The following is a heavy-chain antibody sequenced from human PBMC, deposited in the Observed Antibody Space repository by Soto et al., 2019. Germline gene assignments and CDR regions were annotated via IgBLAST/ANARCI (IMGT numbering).Heavy chain of an antibody. CDR3: ASTTHYYGSMDV. CDR1: GYSISSGYY. J-gene: IGHJ6*02. V-gene: IGHV4-38-2*01. Sequence: LSLTCAVSGYSISSGYYWGWIRQPPGKGLEWIGSIYHSGSTYYNPSLKSRVTISVDTSKNQFSLKLSSVTAAATAVDYFASTTHYYGSMDVWGQGT. D-gene: IGHD3-10*01. CDR2: IYHSGST.